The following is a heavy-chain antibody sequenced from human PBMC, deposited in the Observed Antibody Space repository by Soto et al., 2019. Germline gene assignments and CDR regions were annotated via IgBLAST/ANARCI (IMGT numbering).Heavy chain of an antibody. CDR1: GFTLSRHY. CDR3: AMCSGGYGDYYYGMDV. D-gene: IGHD6-19*01. CDR2: TRNKANSYTT. V-gene: IGHV3-72*01. J-gene: IGHJ6*02. Sequence: GGSLRLSCPASGFTLSRHYMDWVSQAPGKGLEWVGRTRNKANSYTTEYAASVKGRFTISRDDSKSSLYLQMNSLKTEDTAVYYCAMCSGGYGDYYYGMDVWGQGTTVTVSS.